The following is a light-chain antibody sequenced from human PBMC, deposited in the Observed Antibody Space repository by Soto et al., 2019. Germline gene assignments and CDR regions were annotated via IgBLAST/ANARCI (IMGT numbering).Light chain of an antibody. CDR3: QQYEIFPIT. CDR2: DAS. V-gene: IGKV1-33*01. Sequence: DIQMTQSPSSLSASVGDRVTITCQASHDIRKYLNWYQQKPGKAPKLLIYDASNMETGVPSRFIGSGSWTDFTFTISSLQPEDIATYYCQQYEIFPITFGQGTRLES. CDR1: HDIRKY. J-gene: IGKJ5*01.